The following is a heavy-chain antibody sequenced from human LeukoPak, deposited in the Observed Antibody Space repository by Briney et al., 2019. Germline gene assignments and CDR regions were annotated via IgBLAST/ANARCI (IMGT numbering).Heavy chain of an antibody. V-gene: IGHV4-61*02. CDR1: GGSISSGSYY. D-gene: IGHD5-24*01. J-gene: IGHJ3*02. CDR3: ARVVVEMATMPAFDI. CDR2: IYHSGST. Sequence: PSETLSLTCTVSGGSISSGSYYWSWIRQPAGKGLQWIGRIYHSGSTYYNPSLKSRVTISVDTSKNQFSLKLSSVTAADTAVYYCARVVVEMATMPAFDIWGQGTMVTVSS.